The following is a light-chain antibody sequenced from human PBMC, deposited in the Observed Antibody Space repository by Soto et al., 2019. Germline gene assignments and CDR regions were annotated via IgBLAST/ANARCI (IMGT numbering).Light chain of an antibody. V-gene: IGLV1-40*01. CDR2: GNS. CDR3: QYYDSRLSGWV. CDR1: SSNIGAGYD. J-gene: IGLJ3*02. Sequence: QSVLTQPPSVSGAPGQRVTISCTGSSSNIGAGYDVHWYQQLPGTAPKLLIYGNSNRPSGVPDRFSGSKSGTSASLAITGLQAEDEADYYCQYYDSRLSGWVFGGGTKVTVL.